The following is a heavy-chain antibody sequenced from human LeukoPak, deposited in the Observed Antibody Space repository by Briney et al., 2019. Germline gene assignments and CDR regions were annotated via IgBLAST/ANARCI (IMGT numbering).Heavy chain of an antibody. Sequence: ASVKVSCKAFGYTFSDYYIHWVRQAPGQGLEWMGWINPNSGGTNYTQKFQGWVTMTRDTSISTAYMELSRLRSDDTAVYYCARSGGDDILTGYGNWFDPWGQGTLVTVSS. CDR1: GYTFSDYY. CDR2: INPNSGGT. CDR3: ARSGGDDILTGYGNWFDP. V-gene: IGHV1-2*04. J-gene: IGHJ5*02. D-gene: IGHD3-9*01.